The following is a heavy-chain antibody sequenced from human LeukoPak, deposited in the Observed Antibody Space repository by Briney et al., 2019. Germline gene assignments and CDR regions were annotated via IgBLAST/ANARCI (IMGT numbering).Heavy chain of an antibody. J-gene: IGHJ4*02. CDR3: AKGAYYDL. D-gene: IGHD3-22*01. Sequence: GGSLRLSCAASDFTFSSSGMTWVRQAPGKGLEWVSTVSSSGENTYYADSVKGRFPISRDNSKNTLYLQMNSLRAEDTAVYYCAKGAYYDLWGQGTLVTVSS. V-gene: IGHV3-23*01. CDR2: VSSSGENT. CDR1: DFTFSSSG.